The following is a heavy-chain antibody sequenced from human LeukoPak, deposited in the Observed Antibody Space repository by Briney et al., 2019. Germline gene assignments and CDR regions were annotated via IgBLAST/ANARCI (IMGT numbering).Heavy chain of an antibody. CDR3: ARVGYYDSSGYPGAFDI. J-gene: IGHJ3*02. Sequence: PSETLSLTCAVSDGSISSGGYSWSWIRQPPGKGLEWIGYIYHSGSTYYNPSLKSRVTISVDRSKNQFSLKLSSVTAADTAVYYCARVGYYDSSGYPGAFDIWGQGTMVTVSS. CDR2: IYHSGST. V-gene: IGHV4-30-2*01. D-gene: IGHD3-22*01. CDR1: DGSISSGGYS.